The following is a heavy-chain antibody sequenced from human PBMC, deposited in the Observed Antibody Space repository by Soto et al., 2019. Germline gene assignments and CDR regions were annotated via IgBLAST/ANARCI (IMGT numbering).Heavy chain of an antibody. CDR1: GFTFSGYA. D-gene: IGHD3-16*02. Sequence: VGSLRLSCAASGFTFSGYARSWVRQAPGKGLEWVSAISGSGGSTYYADSVKGRFTISRDNSKNTLYLQMNSLRAEDTAVYYCAKDGSPNYDYIWGSYRQTDAFDIWGQGTMVTVSS. CDR3: AKDGSPNYDYIWGSYRQTDAFDI. V-gene: IGHV3-23*01. J-gene: IGHJ3*02. CDR2: ISGSGGST.